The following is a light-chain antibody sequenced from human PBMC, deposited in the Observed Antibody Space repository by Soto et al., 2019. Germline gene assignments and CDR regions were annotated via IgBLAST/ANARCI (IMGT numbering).Light chain of an antibody. CDR3: QQYGSSLPVT. CDR2: GAS. Sequence: ETVLTQSPGTLSLSPGERATLSCRASESIGSSYLAWYQQKPGQPPRLLIYGASNGATGIPCRFSGSGSGTDFTLTISRLEPEDFAVYYCQQYGSSLPVTFGGGTKVEIK. J-gene: IGKJ4*01. V-gene: IGKV3-20*01. CDR1: ESIGSSY.